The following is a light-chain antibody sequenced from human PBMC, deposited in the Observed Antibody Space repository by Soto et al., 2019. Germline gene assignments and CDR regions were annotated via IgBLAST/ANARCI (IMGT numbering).Light chain of an antibody. J-gene: IGKJ1*01. CDR1: RNVSSL. Sequence: EILMTQSPATLSVSPGERVTLSCRASRNVSSLLAWYQQKPGQAPSLLIHAATTIASGIPARFSGSRSGTEFTLTVSSLQSEDFAAYYCQQYNDGPRTFGQGTKVDIK. V-gene: IGKV3-15*01. CDR2: AAT. CDR3: QQYNDGPRT.